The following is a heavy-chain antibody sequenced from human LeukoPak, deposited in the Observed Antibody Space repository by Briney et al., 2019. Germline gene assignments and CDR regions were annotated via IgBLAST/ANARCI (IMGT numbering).Heavy chain of an antibody. Sequence: GASVTVSCKASGYTFTSYGISWVRQAPGQGLEWMGWISACNGNTNYAQKLQGRVTMTTDTSTSTAYMELRSLRSDDTAVYYCARDPILLWFGESPGGFDYWGQGTLVTVSS. CDR3: ARDPILLWFGESPGGFDY. CDR2: ISACNGNT. J-gene: IGHJ4*02. V-gene: IGHV1-18*01. CDR1: GYTFTSYG. D-gene: IGHD3-10*01.